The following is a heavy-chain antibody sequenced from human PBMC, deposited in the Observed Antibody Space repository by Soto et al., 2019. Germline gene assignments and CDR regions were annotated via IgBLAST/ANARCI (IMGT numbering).Heavy chain of an antibody. V-gene: IGHV3-23*01. CDR1: GFTFSSYA. Sequence: GGSLRLSCAASGFTFSSYAMSWVRQAPGKGLEWVSAISGSGGSTYYADSVKGRFTISRDNSKNTLYLQMNSLRAEDTAVYYCAQKGDYDFWSGLRDYYYYYMDVWGKGTTVTVSS. CDR3: AQKGDYDFWSGLRDYYYYYMDV. D-gene: IGHD3-3*01. J-gene: IGHJ6*03. CDR2: ISGSGGST.